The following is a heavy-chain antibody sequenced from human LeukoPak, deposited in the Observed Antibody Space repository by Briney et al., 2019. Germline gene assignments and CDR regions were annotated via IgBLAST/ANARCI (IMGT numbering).Heavy chain of an antibody. V-gene: IGHV4-34*01. CDR2: INRSGST. Sequence: SETLSLTCAVYGGSFSGYYWSWIRQPPGKGLEWIGEINRSGSTNYNPSLKSRVTISVDTSKNQFSLKLSSVTTADTAVYYCARVPSRSPYYYDSSGYYRNDAFDIWGQGTMVTVSS. J-gene: IGHJ3*02. CDR3: ARVPSRSPYYYDSSGYYRNDAFDI. CDR1: GGSFSGYY. D-gene: IGHD3-22*01.